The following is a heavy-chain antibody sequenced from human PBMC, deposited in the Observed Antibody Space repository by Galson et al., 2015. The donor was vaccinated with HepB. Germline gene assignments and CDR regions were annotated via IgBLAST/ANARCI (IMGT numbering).Heavy chain of an antibody. CDR3: AKDQGMKMIVATHFDY. V-gene: IGHV3-23*01. D-gene: IGHD5-12*01. J-gene: IGHJ4*02. Sequence: SLRLSCAASGFTFSSYAMSWVRQAPGKGLEWVSAISGSGGSTYYADSVKGRFTISRDNSKNTLYLQMNSLRAEDTAVYYCAKDQGMKMIVATHFDYWGQGTLVTVSS. CDR2: ISGSGGST. CDR1: GFTFSSYA.